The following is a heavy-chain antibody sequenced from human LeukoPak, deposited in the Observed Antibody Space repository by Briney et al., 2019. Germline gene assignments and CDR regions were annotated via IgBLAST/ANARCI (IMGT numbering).Heavy chain of an antibody. D-gene: IGHD5-24*01. J-gene: IGHJ4*02. CDR2: ISSSSSYI. V-gene: IGHV3-21*01. CDR1: GFTFSRFS. CDR3: WTGEGEWYGKMAY. Sequence: GGSVRLSCAASGFTFSRFSMNWVRQAPGKGLEWVSSISSSSSYIYYADSLKGGFTISRDSPKNSLYLEMKSLRSEDTAVYYCWTGEGEWYGKMAYWGQGTLVTVSS.